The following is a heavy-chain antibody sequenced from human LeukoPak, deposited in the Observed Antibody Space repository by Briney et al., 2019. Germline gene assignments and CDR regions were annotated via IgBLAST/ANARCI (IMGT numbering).Heavy chain of an antibody. CDR1: GGSFSGYY. CDR3: ANFEGDGRYFDY. J-gene: IGHJ4*02. D-gene: IGHD3-16*01. CDR2: INHSGST. V-gene: IGHV4-34*01. Sequence: PSETLSLTCAVCGGSFSGYYWSWIRQPPGKGLEWIGEINHSGSTNYNPSLKSRVTISVDTSKNQFSLKLSSVTAADTAVYYCANFEGDGRYFDYWGQGTLVTVSS.